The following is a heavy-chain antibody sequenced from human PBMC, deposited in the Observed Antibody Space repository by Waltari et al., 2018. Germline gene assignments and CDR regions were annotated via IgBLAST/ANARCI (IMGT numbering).Heavy chain of an antibody. Sequence: EVQLLESGGGLVQPGGPLRLSCAASGFTFSSYAIHWVRQAPGKGLEWCSAIYSDDSTHYADSVKGRFLISRDNSKKTVYLEINGLRGEDTAIYYCAKSAGGFYDYWGQGTLVTVSS. CDR1: GFTFSSYA. J-gene: IGHJ4*02. CDR2: IYSDDST. D-gene: IGHD3-3*01. CDR3: AKSAGGFYDY. V-gene: IGHV3-23*03.